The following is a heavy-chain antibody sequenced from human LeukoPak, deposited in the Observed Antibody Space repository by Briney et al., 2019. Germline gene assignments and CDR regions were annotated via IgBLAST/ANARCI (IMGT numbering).Heavy chain of an antibody. D-gene: IGHD1-1*01. Sequence: EASVMVSCKASGNTFTKYCIHWVRQAPGQGLEWMGWIDDGHGNTKYSEKFQGRVSITRDTSASTVYMELNSLRSEDTAVYYCARNEDYWGQGTLVTVSS. CDR1: GNTFTKYC. CDR2: IDDGHGNT. V-gene: IGHV1-3*01. CDR3: ARNEDY. J-gene: IGHJ4*02.